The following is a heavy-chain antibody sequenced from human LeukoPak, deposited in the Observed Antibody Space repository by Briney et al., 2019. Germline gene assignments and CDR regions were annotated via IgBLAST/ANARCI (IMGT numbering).Heavy chain of an antibody. CDR2: IYPSGNT. V-gene: IGHV4-61*02. CDR1: GDSISSGSYY. D-gene: IGHD3-9*01. CDR3: ARVHYDILTGWNWFDP. J-gene: IGHJ5*02. Sequence: SETLSLTCTVSGDSISSGSYYWSWIRQPAGKGLEWIGRIYPSGNTNYNPSLKSRVTISVDTSKNHFSLKLSSVTAADTAVYYCARVHYDILTGWNWFDPWGQGALVTVSS.